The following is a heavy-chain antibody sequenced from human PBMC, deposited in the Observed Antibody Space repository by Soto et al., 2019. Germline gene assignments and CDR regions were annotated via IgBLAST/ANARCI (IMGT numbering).Heavy chain of an antibody. CDR3: VRDRASSYAYNX. CDR1: GGSVTRTSFY. Sequence: SDTLSLTCTVSGGSVTRTSFYWSWIRQTPGKGLELIGYFHYGGRTNYNPSLKSRVNISVDTSKNQFSLQLSSVTAAATALYFCVRDRASSYAYNXWGQGPLVTVSX. CDR2: FHYGGRT. J-gene: IGHJ5*02. V-gene: IGHV4-61*01. D-gene: IGHD3-16*01.